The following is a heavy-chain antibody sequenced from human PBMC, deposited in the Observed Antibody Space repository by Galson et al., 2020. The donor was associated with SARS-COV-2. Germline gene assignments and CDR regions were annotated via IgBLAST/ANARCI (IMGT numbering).Heavy chain of an antibody. CDR3: ARDQTKNAVLTGYYYYDGMDV. CDR1: AGSISSGDYY. CDR2: IYYSRST. J-gene: IGHJ6*02. D-gene: IGHD3-9*01. V-gene: IGHV4-30-4*01. Sequence: ASETLSLTCTVSAGSISSGDYYWSWIRQPPGKGLEWIGYIYYSRSTYYNPSLKSRVTISVDTSKNQFSLKLSSVTAADTAGYYCARDQTKNAVLTGYYYYDGMDVWGQGTTVTVSS.